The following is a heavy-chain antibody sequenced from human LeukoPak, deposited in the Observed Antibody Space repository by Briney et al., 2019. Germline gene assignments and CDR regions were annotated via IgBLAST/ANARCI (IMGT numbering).Heavy chain of an antibody. D-gene: IGHD3-10*01. CDR3: ARVAGLCSAGSCGNWFDP. CDR2: ITAYNDNT. V-gene: IGHV1-18*01. Sequence: ASVKVSRTASGYTFTSYGISWVRQAPGQGLEWMGWITAYNDNTNYAQKLQGRVTMTTDTSTSTAYMELRSLRSDDTAVYYCARVAGLCSAGSCGNWFDPWGQGTLVTVSS. J-gene: IGHJ5*02. CDR1: GYTFTSYG.